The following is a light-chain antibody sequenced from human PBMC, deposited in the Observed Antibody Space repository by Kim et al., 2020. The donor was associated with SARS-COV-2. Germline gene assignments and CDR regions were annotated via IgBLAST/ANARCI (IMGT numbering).Light chain of an antibody. Sequence: QSITISCTGTSSDVGVYNYVSWYQQHPGKALKLMIYDVSKRPSEVSNRFSGCKSGNTTSLTISGRQAEDEADYYCSSYTSSSTWVFGGGTQLTVL. CDR2: DVS. V-gene: IGLV2-14*04. CDR1: SSDVGVYNY. CDR3: SSYTSSSTWV. J-gene: IGLJ3*02.